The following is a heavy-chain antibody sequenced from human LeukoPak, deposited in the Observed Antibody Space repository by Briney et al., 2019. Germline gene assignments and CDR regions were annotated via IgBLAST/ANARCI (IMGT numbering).Heavy chain of an antibody. CDR2: IYYSGST. CDR1: GGSISSYY. J-gene: IGHJ4*02. Sequence: PSETLSLTCTVSGGSISSYYWSWIRQPPGKGLEWIGYIYYSGSTNYNPSLKSRVTISVDTSKNQFSLKLSSVTAADTAVYYCAREVPSETTVTTLGYFDYWGQGTLVTVSS. D-gene: IGHD4-17*01. V-gene: IGHV4-59*01. CDR3: AREVPSETTVTTLGYFDY.